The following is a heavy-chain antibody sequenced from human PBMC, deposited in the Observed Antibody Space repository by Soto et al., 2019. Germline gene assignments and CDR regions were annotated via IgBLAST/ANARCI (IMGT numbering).Heavy chain of an antibody. V-gene: IGHV3-7*01. CDR1: GFTFSSYW. CDR3: ARGGPDKWNVYADY. J-gene: IGHJ4*02. D-gene: IGHD1-1*01. Sequence: EVQLVESGGGLVQPGGSLRLSCAASGFTFSSYWMSWVRQAAGKGLEWVANIKQDGSEKYYVDSVKGRFTISRDNAENSPYLQMNSLRAEDTAVYYCARGGPDKWNVYADYWGQGTLVTVSS. CDR2: IKQDGSEK.